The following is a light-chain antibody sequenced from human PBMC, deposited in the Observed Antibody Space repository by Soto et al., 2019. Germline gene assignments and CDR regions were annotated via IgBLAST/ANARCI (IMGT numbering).Light chain of an antibody. CDR3: CSYAGSSSPPVV. CDR2: EGS. Sequence: QSALTQPASVSGSPGQSITISCTGTSSDVGSYNLVSWYQQHPGKAPKLMIYEGSKRPSGVSNRFSGSKSGNTASLTISGLQAADEADYYCCSYAGSSSPPVVFGGGIKLTVL. CDR1: SSDVGSYNL. V-gene: IGLV2-23*01. J-gene: IGLJ2*01.